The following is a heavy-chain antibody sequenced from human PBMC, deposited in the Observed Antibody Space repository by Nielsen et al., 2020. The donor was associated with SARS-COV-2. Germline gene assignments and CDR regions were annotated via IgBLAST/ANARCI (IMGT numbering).Heavy chain of an antibody. D-gene: IGHD2-2*01. Sequence: SQTLSLTCAVYGGSFSGYYWSWIRQPPGKGLEWIGEINHSGSTNYNPSLKSRVTISVDTSKNQFSLKLSSVTAADTAVYYCAGRVPAALRFDPWGQGTLVTVSS. CDR3: AGRVPAALRFDP. CDR2: INHSGST. J-gene: IGHJ5*02. CDR1: GGSFSGYY. V-gene: IGHV4-34*09.